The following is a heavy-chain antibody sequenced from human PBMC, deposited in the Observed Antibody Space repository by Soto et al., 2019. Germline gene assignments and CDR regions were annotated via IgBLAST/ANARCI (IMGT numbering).Heavy chain of an antibody. CDR2: ISGSGGST. D-gene: IGHD6-6*01. Sequence: EVQLLESGGGLVQPGGSLRLSCAASGFTFSSYAMSWVRQAPGKGLEWVSDISGSGGSTYYADSVEGRFTVSRDNSKNTLYLQMNCLRAEDTAVYYCAKASGSSSFRWFDPWGQGTPVTVSS. CDR1: GFTFSSYA. CDR3: AKASGSSSFRWFDP. J-gene: IGHJ5*02. V-gene: IGHV3-23*01.